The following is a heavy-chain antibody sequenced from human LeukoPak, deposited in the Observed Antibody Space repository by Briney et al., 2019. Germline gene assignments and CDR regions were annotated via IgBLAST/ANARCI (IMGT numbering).Heavy chain of an antibody. CDR3: ARGTIGWAGVDY. CDR1: GFTFTDYW. J-gene: IGHJ4*02. CDR2: IKQDGSDI. D-gene: IGHD6-19*01. V-gene: IGHV3-7*01. Sequence: GGSLRLSCVTSGFTFTDYWMSWVRQAPGKGPEWVANIKQDGSDIRYVDSVKGRFAISRDNAKNTLYLQMNSLRAEDTAVYYCARGTIGWAGVDYWGQGTPVTVSS.